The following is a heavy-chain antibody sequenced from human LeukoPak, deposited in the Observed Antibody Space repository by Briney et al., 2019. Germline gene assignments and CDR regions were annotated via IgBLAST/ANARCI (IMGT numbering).Heavy chain of an antibody. CDR2: ISGSGGST. Sequence: GGSLRLSCAASGFTFSSYAMSWVRQAPGKGLEWVSAISGSGGSTYYADSVKGRFTISRDNSKNTLYLQMNSLRAEDTAVYYCAKVSTMIVVAYPSFDYWGQGTLVTVPS. CDR1: GFTFSSYA. CDR3: AKVSTMIVVAYPSFDY. J-gene: IGHJ4*02. V-gene: IGHV3-23*01. D-gene: IGHD3-22*01.